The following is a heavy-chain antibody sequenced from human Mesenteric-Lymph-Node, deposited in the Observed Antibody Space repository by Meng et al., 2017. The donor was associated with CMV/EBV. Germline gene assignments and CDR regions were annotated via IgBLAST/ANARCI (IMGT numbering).Heavy chain of an antibody. CDR3: AKDHCSGDSCYTFDI. CDR1: GFTFSSYW. D-gene: IGHD2-15*01. V-gene: IGHV3-43*01. J-gene: IGHJ3*02. CDR2: ISWDGGST. Sequence: GGSLRLSCAASGFTFSSYWMHWVRQAPGKGLEWVSLISWDGGSTYYADSVKGRFTISRDNSKNSLYLQMNGLRTEDTALYYCAKDHCSGDSCYTFDIWGQGTMVTVSS.